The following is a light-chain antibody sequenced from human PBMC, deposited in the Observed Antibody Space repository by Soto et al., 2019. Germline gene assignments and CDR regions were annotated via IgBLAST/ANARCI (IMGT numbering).Light chain of an antibody. Sequence: DIQITQSPSTLSASVGDRVTITCRASQSISSWLAWYQQKPGKAPKLLIYDASRLESGVPSRFSGSGSGTDFTLTINSLQPEDFATYYCQQSYSTTRTFGQGTKVDIK. V-gene: IGKV1-5*01. CDR2: DAS. CDR3: QQSYSTTRT. CDR1: QSISSW. J-gene: IGKJ1*01.